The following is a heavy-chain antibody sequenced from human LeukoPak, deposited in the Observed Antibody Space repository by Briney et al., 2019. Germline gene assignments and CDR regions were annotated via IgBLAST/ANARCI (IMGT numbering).Heavy chain of an antibody. J-gene: IGHJ4*02. D-gene: IGHD6-19*01. Sequence: ASVKASCKASGGTFSSYAISWVRQAPGQGLEWMGGIIPIFGTANYAQKFQGRVTITADESTSTAYMELSSLRSEDTAVYYCARSSGGSSGWYKLDYWGRGTLVTVSS. CDR1: GGTFSSYA. V-gene: IGHV1-69*13. CDR2: IIPIFGTA. CDR3: ARSSGGSSGWYKLDY.